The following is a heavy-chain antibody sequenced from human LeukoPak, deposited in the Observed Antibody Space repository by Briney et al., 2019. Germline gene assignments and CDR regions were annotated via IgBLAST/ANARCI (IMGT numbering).Heavy chain of an antibody. V-gene: IGHV3-23*01. CDR1: GFTFNNYA. CDR3: AKGGDGSGSPYYFDY. CDR2: ISGSGGAT. D-gene: IGHD3-10*01. Sequence: GGSLRLSCAASGFTFNNYAMSWVRQAPGKGLEWVSAISGSGGATYYADSVKGRFTISRDNSKNTLFLHMNSLRAEDTAVYYCAKGGDGSGSPYYFDYWGQGTLVTVSS. J-gene: IGHJ4*02.